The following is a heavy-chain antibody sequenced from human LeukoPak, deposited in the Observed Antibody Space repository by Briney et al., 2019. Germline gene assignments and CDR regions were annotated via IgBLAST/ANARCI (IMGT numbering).Heavy chain of an antibody. Sequence: PSQTLSLTCTVSGGAINSGSYYWSWIRQSAGKGLEWIGRIYTSGTTNSNPSLKSRVTISVDTSKNQFSLKLSSVTAADTAVYYCARDNSLGDTAWWFDPWGQGTLVTVSS. J-gene: IGHJ5*02. CDR3: ARDNSLGDTAWWFDP. V-gene: IGHV4-61*02. CDR1: GGAINSGSYY. D-gene: IGHD1-26*01. CDR2: IYTSGTT.